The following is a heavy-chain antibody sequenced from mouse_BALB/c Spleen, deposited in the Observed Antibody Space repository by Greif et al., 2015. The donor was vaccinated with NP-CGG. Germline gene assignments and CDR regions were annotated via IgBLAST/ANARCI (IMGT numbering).Heavy chain of an antibody. Sequence: VQVVESGAELAKPGASVKMSCKASGYTFTSYWMHWVKQRPGQGLEWIGYINPSTGYTEYNQKFKDKATLTADKSSSTAYMQLSSLTSEDSAVYYCARYDYWFAYWGQGTLVTVSA. CDR3: ARYDYWFAY. J-gene: IGHJ3*01. CDR1: GYTFTSYW. V-gene: IGHV1-7*01. CDR2: INPSTGYT. D-gene: IGHD2-4*01.